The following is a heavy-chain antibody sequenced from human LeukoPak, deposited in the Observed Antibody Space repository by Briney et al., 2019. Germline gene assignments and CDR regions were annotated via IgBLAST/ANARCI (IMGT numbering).Heavy chain of an antibody. Sequence: ASVTVSCKASGYTFTSYGISWVRQAPGQGLEWMGWVSAYNGNTNYAQKLQGRVTITTDTSTSTAYMELRSLRSDDTAVYYCARDVQLPSQYWGQGTLVTVSS. CDR3: ARDVQLPSQY. CDR1: GYTFTSYG. J-gene: IGHJ4*02. V-gene: IGHV1-18*01. D-gene: IGHD2-2*01. CDR2: VSAYNGNT.